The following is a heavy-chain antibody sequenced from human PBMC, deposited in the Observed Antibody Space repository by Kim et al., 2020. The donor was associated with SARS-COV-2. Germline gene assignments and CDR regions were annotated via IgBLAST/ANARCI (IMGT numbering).Heavy chain of an antibody. V-gene: IGHV3-21*01. Sequence: GGSLRLSCAASGFTFSSYSMNWVRQAPGKGLEWVSSISSSSSYIYYADSVKGRFTISRDNAKNSLYLQMNSLRAEDTAVYYCARDRTCSGGSCRYFDYWGQGTLVTVSS. D-gene: IGHD2-15*01. CDR1: GFTFSSYS. J-gene: IGHJ4*02. CDR2: ISSSSSYI. CDR3: ARDRTCSGGSCRYFDY.